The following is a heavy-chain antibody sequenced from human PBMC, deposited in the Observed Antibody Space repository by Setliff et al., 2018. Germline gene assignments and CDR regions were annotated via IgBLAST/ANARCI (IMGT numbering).Heavy chain of an antibody. D-gene: IGHD3-3*01. Sequence: GGSLRLSCAASGFIFSNYAMHWVRQAPGKGLEWVAVMSYDGINNYYADSVKGRFNISRDNSKNTLYLQMNGLSPEDTGVYYCARDPPGALSQKYNFWRAYLDHWGQGTLVTVSS. CDR3: ARDPPGALSQKYNFWRAYLDH. J-gene: IGHJ4*02. V-gene: IGHV3-30*01. CDR1: GFIFSNYA. CDR2: MSYDGINN.